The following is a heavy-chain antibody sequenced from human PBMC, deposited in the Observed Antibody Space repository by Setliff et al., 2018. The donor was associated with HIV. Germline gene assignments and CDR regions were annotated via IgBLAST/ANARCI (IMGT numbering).Heavy chain of an antibody. Sequence: ASVKVSCKASGYSFTNHAVHWVRQAPGQRLEWMGWIKVGSGNTQYSKEFQGRVTITRDTSATTAYMELSSLTSEDTAVYYCARDGCSGQSCYLYNWFDPWGQGTLV. J-gene: IGHJ5*02. CDR2: IKVGSGNT. CDR1: GYSFTNHA. CDR3: ARDGCSGQSCYLYNWFDP. V-gene: IGHV1-3*01. D-gene: IGHD2-15*01.